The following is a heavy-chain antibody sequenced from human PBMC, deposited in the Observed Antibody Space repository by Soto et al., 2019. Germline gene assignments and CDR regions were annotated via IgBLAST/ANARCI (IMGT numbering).Heavy chain of an antibody. J-gene: IGHJ4*02. V-gene: IGHV3-23*01. CDR2: ITGGGSNT. D-gene: IGHD4-4*01. Sequence: EVQLLESGGGLVQRGGSLRLSCAASGFPFSSYVMSWVRQAPGKGLEWVSGITGGGSNTFYADSVKGRFTISRDNSKNPLFLQMHSLGAEDTAVYYCAKDSNKYSSSLRGRYFDYWGQGMGVTVSS. CDR3: AKDSNKYSSSLRGRYFDY. CDR1: GFPFSSYV.